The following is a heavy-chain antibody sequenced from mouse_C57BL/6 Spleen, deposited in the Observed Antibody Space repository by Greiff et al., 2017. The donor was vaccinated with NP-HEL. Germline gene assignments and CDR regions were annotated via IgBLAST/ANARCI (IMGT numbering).Heavy chain of an antibody. CDR2: IHPNSGST. J-gene: IGHJ3*01. CDR1: GYTFTSYW. Sequence: QVQLQQPGAELVKPGASVKLSCKASGYTFTSYWMHWVKQRPGQGLEWIGMIHPNSGSTNYNEKFKSKATLTVDKSSSTAYMQLSSLTSEDSAVYYCARAAQAPGWFAYWGQGTLVTVSA. D-gene: IGHD3-2*02. CDR3: ARAAQAPGWFAY. V-gene: IGHV1-64*01.